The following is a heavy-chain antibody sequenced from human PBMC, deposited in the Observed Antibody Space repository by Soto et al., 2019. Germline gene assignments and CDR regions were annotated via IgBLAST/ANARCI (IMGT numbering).Heavy chain of an antibody. D-gene: IGHD2-8*01. V-gene: IGHV4-59*01. CDR1: GGSIIGFY. CDR2: IFYAGTT. Sequence: SETLSLTCTVSGGSIIGFYWSWMRQPPGKGLEWIGYIFYAGTTLYTPSLKSRVTISVDTSNNQFSLKLSSVTAADTAVYYCARTAVIATLQNGMGIWGQGTMVTVSS. J-gene: IGHJ3*02. CDR3: ARTAVIATLQNGMGI.